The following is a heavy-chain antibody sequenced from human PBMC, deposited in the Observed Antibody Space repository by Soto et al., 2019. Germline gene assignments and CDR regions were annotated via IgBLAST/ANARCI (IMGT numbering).Heavy chain of an antibody. CDR1: GFTFSSYG. V-gene: IGHV3-33*01. J-gene: IGHJ4*02. CDR3: ARDGPLFYY. CDR2: IWYDGSNK. Sequence: QVQLVESGGGVVQPGRSLRLSCAASGFTFSSYGLHWVLQSPGKGLEWVAVIWYDGSNKYYADSVKGRFTISRDNSNNTLYLQMNSLRAEDKAVYYCARDGPLFYYWGQGTLVTVSS.